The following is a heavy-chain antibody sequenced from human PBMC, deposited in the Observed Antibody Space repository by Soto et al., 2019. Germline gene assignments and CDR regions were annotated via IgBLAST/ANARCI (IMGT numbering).Heavy chain of an antibody. D-gene: IGHD3-22*01. J-gene: IGHJ4*02. CDR1: GGSIRSYY. CDR3: ARVGYYDSSGYPLFDY. V-gene: IGHV4-59*01. Sequence: SETLSLTCTVSGGSIRSYYWSWIRQPPGKGLEWIGYIYYSGSTNYNPSLKSRVTISVDTSKNQFSLKLSSVTAVDTAVYYCARVGYYDSSGYPLFDYWGQGTLVTVSS. CDR2: IYYSGST.